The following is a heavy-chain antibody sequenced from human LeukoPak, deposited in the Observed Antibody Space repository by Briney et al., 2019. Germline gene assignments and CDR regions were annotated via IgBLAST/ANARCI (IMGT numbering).Heavy chain of an antibody. CDR1: GYSISSGYY. J-gene: IGHJ4*02. V-gene: IGHV4-38-2*02. CDR2: IYHSGST. CDR3: ARAGRAQYYFDY. Sequence: SETLSLTCTVSGYSISSGYYWGWIRQPPGKGLEWIGSIYHSGSTYYNPSLKSRVTISVDTSKNQFSLKLSSVTAAHTAVYYCARAGRAQYYFDYWGQGTLVTVSS. D-gene: IGHD3-10*01.